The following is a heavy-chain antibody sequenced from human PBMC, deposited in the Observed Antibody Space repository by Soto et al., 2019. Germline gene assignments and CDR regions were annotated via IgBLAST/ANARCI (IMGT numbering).Heavy chain of an antibody. Sequence: GASVKVSCKASGYTFTSYAMHWVRQAPGQRLEWMGWINAGNGNTKYSQKFQGRVTITRDTSASTAYMELSSLRSEDTAVYYCARVANYDILTGPFDYWGQGTLVTVSS. CDR3: ARVANYDILTGPFDY. J-gene: IGHJ4*02. CDR2: INAGNGNT. V-gene: IGHV1-3*01. D-gene: IGHD3-9*01. CDR1: GYTFTSYA.